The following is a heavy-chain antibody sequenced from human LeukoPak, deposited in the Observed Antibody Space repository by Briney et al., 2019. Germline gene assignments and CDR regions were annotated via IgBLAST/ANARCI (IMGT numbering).Heavy chain of an antibody. CDR1: GFTFRSYA. CDR3: AKDHHPQHNVRGRPTDY. D-gene: IGHD4-17*01. Sequence: PGGSLRLSCAASGFTFRSYAMSWVRQAPGKGLEWVSGISGSGGSTFYTDSVKGRFTISRDNSKNTLYLQMNSLRAEDTAVYYCAKDHHPQHNVRGRPTDYWGQGTLVTVSS. CDR2: ISGSGGST. V-gene: IGHV3-23*01. J-gene: IGHJ4*02.